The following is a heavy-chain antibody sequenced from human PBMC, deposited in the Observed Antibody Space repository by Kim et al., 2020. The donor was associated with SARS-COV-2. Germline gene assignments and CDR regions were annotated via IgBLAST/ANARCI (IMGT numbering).Heavy chain of an antibody. V-gene: IGHV5-10-1*01. J-gene: IGHJ5*02. CDR1: GYSFTSYW. CDR3: AREVVPESYGSGSYWIVGLWFYP. Sequence: GESLKISCKGSGYSFTSYWISWVRQMPGKGLEWMGRIDPSDSYTNYSPSFQGHVTISADKSISTAYLQWSSLKASDTAMYYCAREVVPESYGSGSYWIVGLWFYPWGQGTLVTVSS. D-gene: IGHD3-10*01. CDR2: IDPSDSYT.